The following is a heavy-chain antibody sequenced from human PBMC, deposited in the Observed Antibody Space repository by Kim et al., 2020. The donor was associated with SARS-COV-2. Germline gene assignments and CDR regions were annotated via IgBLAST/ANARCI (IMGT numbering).Heavy chain of an antibody. D-gene: IGHD3-22*01. CDR2: SNR. J-gene: IGHJ4*02. V-gene: IGHV3-21*01. CDR3: AATMIVVA. Sequence: SNRYYRESVKGRFTSARDNAKNSLYLQMNSLRAEDTAVYYCAATMIVVAWGQGTLVTVSS.